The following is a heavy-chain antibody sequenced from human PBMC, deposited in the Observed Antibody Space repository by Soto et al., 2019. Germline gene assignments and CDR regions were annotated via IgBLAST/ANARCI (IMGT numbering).Heavy chain of an antibody. V-gene: IGHV3-21*01. CDR3: ARKDWNDS. J-gene: IGHJ5*01. Sequence: XGSLRVSCTASGFTFSSYSMNWVRQAPGKGLEWVSSISSSSSYIYYADSVKGRFTISRENAKNSLYLQMNSLRAEDTAVYYCARKDWNDSWGQGTLVTVSS. CDR2: ISSSSSYI. CDR1: GFTFSSYS.